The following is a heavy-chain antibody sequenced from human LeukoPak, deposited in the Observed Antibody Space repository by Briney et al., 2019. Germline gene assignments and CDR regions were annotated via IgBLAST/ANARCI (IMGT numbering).Heavy chain of an antibody. D-gene: IGHD2-2*01. J-gene: IGHJ5*02. CDR3: SSTNMDLNWFDP. CDR2: IIPIFGTA. Sequence: SVKVSCKASGGTFSSYAISWVRQAPGQGLEWMGGIIPIFGTANYAQKFQVRVTITADESTSTAYMELSSLRSEDTAVYYCSSTNMDLNWFDPWGQGTLVTVSS. CDR1: GGTFSSYA. V-gene: IGHV1-69*13.